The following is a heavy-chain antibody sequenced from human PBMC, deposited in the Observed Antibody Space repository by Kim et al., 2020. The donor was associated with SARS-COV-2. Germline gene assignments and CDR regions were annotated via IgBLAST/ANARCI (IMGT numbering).Heavy chain of an antibody. D-gene: IGHD1-26*01. Sequence: SETLSLTCTVSGGSISSGSYYWSWIRQPAGKGLEWIGRIYTSGSTNYNPSLKSRVTISVDTSKNQFSLKLSSVTAADTAVYYCARVSGSYVAVDAFDIWGQGTMVTVSS. CDR3: ARVSGSYVAVDAFDI. J-gene: IGHJ3*02. CDR1: GGSISSGSYY. CDR2: IYTSGST. V-gene: IGHV4-61*02.